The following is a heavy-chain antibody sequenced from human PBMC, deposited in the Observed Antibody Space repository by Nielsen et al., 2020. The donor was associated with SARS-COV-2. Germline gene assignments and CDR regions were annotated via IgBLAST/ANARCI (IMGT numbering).Heavy chain of an antibody. V-gene: IGHV4-30-2*05. CDR2: IYNSGST. CDR1: GGSISSGGYS. CDR3: ARDQGNRNGFDI. Sequence: SETLSLTCAVSGGSISSGGYSWTWIRQPPGKGLEWIGHIYNSGSTYYNPSLKSRVTISVDTSKNQFSLKLTSVTAADTALYYCARDQGNRNGFDIWGQGTMVTVSS. D-gene: IGHD2/OR15-2a*01. J-gene: IGHJ3*02.